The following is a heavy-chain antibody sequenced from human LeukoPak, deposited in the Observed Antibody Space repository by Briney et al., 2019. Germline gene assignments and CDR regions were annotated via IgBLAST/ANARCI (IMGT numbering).Heavy chain of an antibody. D-gene: IGHD5-12*01. CDR3: ARDHSGYSGYDPQGYYYGMDV. V-gene: IGHV1-2*04. Sequence: GSSVKVSCKASGYTFTGYYMHWVRQAPGQGLEWMGWINPNSGGTNYAQKFQGWVTMTRDTSISTAYMELSTLTSDDTAVYYCARDHSGYSGYDPQGYYYGMDVWGQGTTVTVSS. CDR2: INPNSGGT. J-gene: IGHJ6*02. CDR1: GYTFTGYY.